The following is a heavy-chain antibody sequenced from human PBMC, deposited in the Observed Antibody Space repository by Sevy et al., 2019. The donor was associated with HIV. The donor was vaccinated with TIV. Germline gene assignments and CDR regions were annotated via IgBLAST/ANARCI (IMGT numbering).Heavy chain of an antibody. V-gene: IGHV3-30*02. J-gene: IGHJ6*02. CDR3: AKNGDSPYYKYAMDI. CDR1: GFSFSSYG. CDR2: IGYDGSDK. D-gene: IGHD4-17*01. Sequence: GGSLRLSCAASGFSFSSYGMYWVRQAPGKGLEWVARIGYDGSDKYYGDSVKGRVTISRDKSKKTLYLQMNSLRAEDTAVYYCAKNGDSPYYKYAMDIWGQGTTVTVSS.